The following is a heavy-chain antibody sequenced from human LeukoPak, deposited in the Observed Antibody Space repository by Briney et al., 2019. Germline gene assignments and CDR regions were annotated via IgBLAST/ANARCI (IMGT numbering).Heavy chain of an antibody. CDR2: ISSSSSTI. V-gene: IGHV3-48*01. CDR1: GFTFSSYS. D-gene: IGHD5-18*01. Sequence: GGSLRLSCAASGFTFSSYSMNWVRQAPGKGLEWVSYISSSSSTIYYADSVKGRFTISRDNAKTSLYLQMNSLRAEDTAVYYCARDLSGIAGYTYGRGIDYWGQGTLVTVSS. CDR3: ARDLSGIAGYTYGRGIDY. J-gene: IGHJ4*02.